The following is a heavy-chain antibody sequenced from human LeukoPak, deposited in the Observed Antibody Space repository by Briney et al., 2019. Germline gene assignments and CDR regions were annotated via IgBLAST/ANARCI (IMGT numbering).Heavy chain of an antibody. CDR2: LSSRAEGATT. Sequence: GGSLRLSCAASGFSCSNVWMNWVRQAPGKGLEWVGRLSSRAEGATTDYSAPVKGRFTISRDDSKNTLYLHMNSLKAEDTAVYYCTTGFLVGTTAFDPWGPGTLVTASS. CDR3: TTGFLVGTTAFDP. D-gene: IGHD1-26*01. CDR1: GFSCSNVW. J-gene: IGHJ5*02. V-gene: IGHV3-15*01.